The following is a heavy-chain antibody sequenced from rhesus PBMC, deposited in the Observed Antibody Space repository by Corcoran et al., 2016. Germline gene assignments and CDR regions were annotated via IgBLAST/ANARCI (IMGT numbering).Heavy chain of an antibody. CDR2: SAGSGGST. CDR1: GGSISSNY. J-gene: IGHJ4*01. Sequence: QLQLQESGPGLVKPSETLSLTCAVSGGSISSNYWSWIRQPPGKGLEWIGRSAGSGGSTHYNPSLQSRVPISTDTSKNQFSLKRSSVPAADTAVYYCASGYCTGSGCYVLDYWGQGVLVTVSS. V-gene: IGHV4-173*01. D-gene: IGHD2-21*01. CDR3: ASGYCTGSGCYVLDY.